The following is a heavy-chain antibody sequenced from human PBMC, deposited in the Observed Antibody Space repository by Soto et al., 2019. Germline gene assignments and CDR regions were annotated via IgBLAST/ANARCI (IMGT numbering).Heavy chain of an antibody. V-gene: IGHV3-23*01. CDR3: ARRARTATTNWGAFDI. CDR1: RFTFSNYV. D-gene: IGHD1-7*01. CDR2: ISYSADKT. Sequence: EVQLLESGGGLVQPGGSLRLSCAASRFTFSNYVMNWVRQAPGKGLEWVSTISYSADKTFYADSVKGRFTISRDNSRDTLFLQMNSLRADDAAVYYCARRARTATTNWGAFDIWGQGTMVTVSS. J-gene: IGHJ3*02.